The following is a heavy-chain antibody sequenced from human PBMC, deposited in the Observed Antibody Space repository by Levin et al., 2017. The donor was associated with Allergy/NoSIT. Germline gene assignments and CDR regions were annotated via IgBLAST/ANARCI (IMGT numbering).Heavy chain of an antibody. Sequence: PKASVKVSCKASGGTFSSYAISWVRQAPGQGLEWMGGIIPIFGTANYAQKFQGRVTITADKSTSTAYMELSSLRSEDTAVYYCARDQGGVEYSSGWTLPDYGMGVWGQGTTVTVSS. J-gene: IGHJ6*02. V-gene: IGHV1-69*06. D-gene: IGHD6-19*01. CDR3: ARDQGGVEYSSGWTLPDYGMGV. CDR2: IIPIFGTA. CDR1: GGTFSSYA.